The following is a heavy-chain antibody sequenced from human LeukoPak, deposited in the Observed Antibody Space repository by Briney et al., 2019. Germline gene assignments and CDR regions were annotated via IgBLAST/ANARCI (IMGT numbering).Heavy chain of an antibody. J-gene: IGHJ3*02. Sequence: ASVTVSCKASGYTFTRYYMHWVRQAPGQGLEWMGVINPSADSTSYTQKFQGRVSMTRDTSTSTVYMDLSSLRSEDTAVYYCARGRDGYNRDAFDIWGQGTVVTVSS. V-gene: IGHV1-46*01. CDR3: ARGRDGYNRDAFDI. D-gene: IGHD5-24*01. CDR1: GYTFTRYY. CDR2: INPSADST.